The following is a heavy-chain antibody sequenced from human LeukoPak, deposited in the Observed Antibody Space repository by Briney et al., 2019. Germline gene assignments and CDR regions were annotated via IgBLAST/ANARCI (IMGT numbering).Heavy chain of an antibody. CDR3: ARSRRDYYDSSGYYSFDY. Sequence: SETLSLTCAVSGGSISSYYWSWIRQPPGTGLEWIGYIYYSGSTNYNPSLKSRVNISVAPSKNQFSLKLNSVTDADTAVYYCARSRRDYYDSSGYYSFDYWGQGTLVTVSS. D-gene: IGHD3-22*01. CDR1: GGSISSYY. V-gene: IGHV4-59*01. J-gene: IGHJ4*02. CDR2: IYYSGST.